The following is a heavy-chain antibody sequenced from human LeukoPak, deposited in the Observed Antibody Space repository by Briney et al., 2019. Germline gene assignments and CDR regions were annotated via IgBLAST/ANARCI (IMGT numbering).Heavy chain of an antibody. Sequence: SETLSLTCTVSGASISSNYWSWIRQPAGKGLEWIGRIQTSGSTNYNPSLKSRVTMSVDTSNNQFSLNLTSVTAADTAVYFCARGGNYYPAHDYYYQYMDVWGKGTTVTVSS. D-gene: IGHD4-23*01. CDR2: IQTSGST. CDR3: ARGGNYYPAHDYYYQYMDV. V-gene: IGHV4-4*07. CDR1: GASISSNY. J-gene: IGHJ6*03.